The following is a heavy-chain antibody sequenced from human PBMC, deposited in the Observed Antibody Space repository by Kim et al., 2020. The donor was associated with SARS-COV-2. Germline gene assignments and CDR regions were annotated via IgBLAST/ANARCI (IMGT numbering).Heavy chain of an antibody. D-gene: IGHD3-10*01. CDR3: ARAYGSGNPAGTYYYGMDV. Sequence: SVKVSCKASGGTFSSYVISWVRQAPGQGLEWMGRIIPILGIANYAQKFQGRVTITADKSTSTAYMELSSLRSEDTAVYYCARAYGSGNPAGTYYYGMDVWGQGTKVTVSS. J-gene: IGHJ6*02. CDR2: IIPILGIA. CDR1: GGTFSSYV. V-gene: IGHV1-69*04.